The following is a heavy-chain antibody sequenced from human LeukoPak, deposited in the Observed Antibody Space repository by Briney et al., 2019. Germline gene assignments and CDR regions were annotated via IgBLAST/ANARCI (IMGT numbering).Heavy chain of an antibody. Sequence: SETLSLTCTVSGGSISSSSYYWGWIRHPPGKGLEWIGSIYYSGSTYYNPSLKSRVTISVDTSKNQFSLKLSSVTAADTAVYYCARPDRTTVVTPVAYWGQGTLVTVSS. V-gene: IGHV4-39*01. CDR2: IYYSGST. D-gene: IGHD4-23*01. J-gene: IGHJ4*02. CDR3: ARPDRTTVVTPVAY. CDR1: GGSISSSSYY.